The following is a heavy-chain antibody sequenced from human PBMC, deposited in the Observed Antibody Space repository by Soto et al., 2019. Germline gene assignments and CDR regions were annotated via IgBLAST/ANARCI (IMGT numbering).Heavy chain of an antibody. D-gene: IGHD3-22*01. CDR2: INPSGGST. V-gene: IGHV1-46*01. J-gene: IGHJ4*02. CDR1: GYTFTSYA. Sequence: ASVKVSCKASGYTFTSYAMHWVRQAPGQRLEWMGWINPSGGSTSYAQKFQGRVTMTRDTSTSTVYMELSSLRSEDTAVYYCARDYDRSGYPRYYFDYWGQGTLVTVSS. CDR3: ARDYDRSGYPRYYFDY.